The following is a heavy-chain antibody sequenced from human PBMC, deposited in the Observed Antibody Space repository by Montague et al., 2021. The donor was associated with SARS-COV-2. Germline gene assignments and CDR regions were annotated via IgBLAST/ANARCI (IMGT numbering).Heavy chain of an antibody. D-gene: IGHD1-14*01. V-gene: IGHV4-59*02. Sequence: SETLSLTCTVSGASVGSSYWGWIRQSPGKGLEWIGYFYRVGSTDYNPSLKSRATISRDTSKNQFSLKVRSVTAADTAVYYCARETMKADAFDIWGQGTMVTVSS. CDR2: FYRVGST. CDR3: ARETMKADAFDI. CDR1: GASVGSSY. J-gene: IGHJ3*02.